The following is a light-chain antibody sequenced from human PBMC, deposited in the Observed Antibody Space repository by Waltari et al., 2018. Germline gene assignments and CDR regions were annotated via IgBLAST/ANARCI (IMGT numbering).Light chain of an antibody. Sequence: DIVMTQSPDSLAVSLGERATINCKSSQSVLFSSINKDSLAWYQQKPGQPPKLLIYWASTRQSGVPDRFSGSGSGTDFTLTISSLQAEDVAVYFCQQYVAAPLTFGGGTKVEIK. V-gene: IGKV4-1*01. CDR2: WAS. CDR1: QSVLFSSINKDS. J-gene: IGKJ4*01. CDR3: QQYVAAPLT.